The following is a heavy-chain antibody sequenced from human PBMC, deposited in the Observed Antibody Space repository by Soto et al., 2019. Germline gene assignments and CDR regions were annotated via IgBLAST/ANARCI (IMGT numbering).Heavy chain of an antibody. V-gene: IGHV4-34*01. D-gene: IGHD4-17*01. CDR3: ARGLKDYGGKTGFSYYYYYYMDV. CDR2: INHSGST. J-gene: IGHJ6*03. Sequence: SETLSLTCAVYGGSFSGYYWSWIRQPPGKGLEWIGEINHSGSTNYNPSLKSRVTISVDTSKNQFSLKLSSVTAADTAVYYCARGLKDYGGKTGFSYYYYYYMDVWGKGTTVTVSS. CDR1: GGSFSGYY.